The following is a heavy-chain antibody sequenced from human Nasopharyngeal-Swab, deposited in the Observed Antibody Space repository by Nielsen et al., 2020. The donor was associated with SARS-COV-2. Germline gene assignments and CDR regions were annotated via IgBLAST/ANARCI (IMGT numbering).Heavy chain of an antibody. J-gene: IGHJ6*02. Sequence: ETLSLTCAASGFTFNNYNFNWVRQAPGKELEWVSSISGSSSYIYYADSVKGRFTISRGNAKNSLYLQMNSLRAEDTAVYYCARDGLDYDFWSAYFMDVWGQGTTVTVSS. CDR2: ISGSSSYI. D-gene: IGHD3-3*01. CDR3: ARDGLDYDFWSAYFMDV. CDR1: GFTFNNYN. V-gene: IGHV3-21*01.